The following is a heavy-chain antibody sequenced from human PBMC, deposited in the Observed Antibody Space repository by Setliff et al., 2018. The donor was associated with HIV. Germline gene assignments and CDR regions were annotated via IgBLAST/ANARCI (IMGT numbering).Heavy chain of an antibody. J-gene: IGHJ4*02. CDR3: TRAPGGGKDYFAY. Sequence: SETLSLTCAVSGGSISDDKWWDWVRQPPGKGLEWIGEIYHTGRTNYDSSLKSRVTMSVDKTKNEFSLKMTSVTAADTAVYYCTRAPGGGKDYFAYWGRGRLVTVS. D-gene: IGHD3-16*01. CDR1: GGSISDDKW. V-gene: IGHV4-4*02. CDR2: IYHTGRT.